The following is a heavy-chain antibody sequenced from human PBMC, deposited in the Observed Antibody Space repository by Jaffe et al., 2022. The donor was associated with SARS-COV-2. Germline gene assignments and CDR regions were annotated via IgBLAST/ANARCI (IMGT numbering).Heavy chain of an antibody. D-gene: IGHD2-2*01. J-gene: IGHJ6*02. CDR2: INHSGST. CDR1: GGSFSGYY. Sequence: QVQVQQWGGGLLKPSETLSLTCAVYGGSFSGYYWSWIRQPPGKGLEWIGEINHSGSTNYNSSLKSRVTMFVDTSKNQVSLKLSSVTAADTAIYYCVRGRSEHQLLWGSYGMDVWGQGTTVTVPS. V-gene: IGHV4-34*01. CDR3: VRGRSEHQLLWGSYGMDV.